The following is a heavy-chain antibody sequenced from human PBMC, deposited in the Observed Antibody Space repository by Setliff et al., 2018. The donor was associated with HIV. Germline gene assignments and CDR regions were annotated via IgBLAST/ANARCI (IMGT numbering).Heavy chain of an antibody. CDR3: AAVPWGHSSLIIDH. D-gene: IGHD3-16*01. Sequence: GGSLRLSCTASGFTFRDYWMHWVRQAPGKGLEWVSRIKGDGSGATYADSVKGRFTISRDNAKNSVYLQMHSLRVEDTAVYYCAAVPWGHSSLIIDHWGQGTPVTVSS. CDR2: IKGDGSGA. CDR1: GFTFRDYW. V-gene: IGHV3-74*01. J-gene: IGHJ4*02.